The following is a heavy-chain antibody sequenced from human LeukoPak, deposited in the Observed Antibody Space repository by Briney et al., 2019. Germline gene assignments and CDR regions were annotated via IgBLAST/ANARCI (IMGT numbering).Heavy chain of an antibody. Sequence: GGSLRLSCAASGFSFSNFALSWVRQAPGKGLDWVSAIDTSGLRTFYADSVKSRFTVSRDNSRSTLFLQMNSLRAEDTAVYYCARRAAVAGTVDNWGQGTLVTVSS. CDR1: GFSFSNFA. CDR2: IDTSGLRT. V-gene: IGHV3-23*01. J-gene: IGHJ4*02. D-gene: IGHD6-19*01. CDR3: ARRAAVAGTVDN.